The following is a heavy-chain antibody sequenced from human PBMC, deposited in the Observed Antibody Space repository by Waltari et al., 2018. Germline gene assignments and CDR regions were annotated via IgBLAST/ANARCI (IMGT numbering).Heavy chain of an antibody. J-gene: IGHJ6*02. CDR1: GFTFSSYA. Sequence: EVQLLESGGGLVQPGGSLRLSCAASGFTFSSYAMSWVRQAPGKGLEWVSAISGSGGITYYADAGKGRFTISRDNSKNTLYLQMNSLRAEDTAVYYCAKEGGTIFGVVNPLYYYGMDVWGQGTTVTVSS. CDR2: ISGSGGIT. D-gene: IGHD3-3*01. CDR3: AKEGGTIFGVVNPLYYYGMDV. V-gene: IGHV3-23*01.